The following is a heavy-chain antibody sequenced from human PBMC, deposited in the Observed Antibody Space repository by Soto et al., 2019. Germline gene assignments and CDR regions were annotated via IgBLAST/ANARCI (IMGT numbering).Heavy chain of an antibody. CDR2: IWYDGSNK. CDR3: AREDYYDSSGYSLGY. CDR1: GFTFSSYG. J-gene: IGHJ4*02. D-gene: IGHD3-22*01. V-gene: IGHV3-33*01. Sequence: GGSLRLSCAASGFTFSSYGMHWVRQAPGKGLEWVAVIWYDGSNKYYADSVKGRFTISRDNSKNTLYLQMNSLRAEDTAVYYCAREDYYDSSGYSLGYWGQGTLVTVSS.